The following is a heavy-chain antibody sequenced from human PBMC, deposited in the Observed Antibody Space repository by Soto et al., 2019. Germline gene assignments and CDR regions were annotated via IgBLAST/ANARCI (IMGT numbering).Heavy chain of an antibody. CDR3: ASNLRFIAAAGTLFYYYYYYGMDV. CDR1: GGTFSSYA. V-gene: IGHV1-69*06. Sequence: SVKVSCKASGGTFSSYAISWVRQAPGQGLEWMGGIIPIFGTANYAQKFQGRVTITADKSTSTAYMELSSLRSEDTAVYYCASNLRFIAAAGTLFYYYYYYGMDVWGQGTTVTVSS. J-gene: IGHJ6*02. D-gene: IGHD6-13*01. CDR2: IIPIFGTA.